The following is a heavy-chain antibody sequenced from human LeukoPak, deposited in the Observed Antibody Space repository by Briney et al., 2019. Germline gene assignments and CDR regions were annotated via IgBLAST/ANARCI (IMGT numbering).Heavy chain of an antibody. V-gene: IGHV4-34*01. CDR2: INHSGST. CDR3: ASRKLGNDY. D-gene: IGHD7-27*01. CDR1: GGSIGSYY. Sequence: PSETLSLTCTVSGGSIGSYYWSWIRQPPGKGLEWIGEINHSGSTNYNPSLKSRVTISVDTSKNQFSLKLISVTAADTAVYYCASRKLGNDYWGQGTLVTVSS. J-gene: IGHJ4*02.